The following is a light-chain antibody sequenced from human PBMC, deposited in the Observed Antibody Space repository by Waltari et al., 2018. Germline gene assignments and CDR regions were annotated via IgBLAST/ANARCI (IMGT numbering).Light chain of an antibody. J-gene: IGKJ3*01. CDR2: DAS. V-gene: IGKV3-11*01. CDR3: QQRSNWLFT. CDR1: QSVSSY. Sequence: EIVLTQSPATLSLSPGERATLSCRASQSVSSYLAWYQQKPGQAPRLLIYDASNRATCIPARFSGSGSGPDFTLTISSLEPEDFAVYYCQQRSNWLFTFGPGTKVDIK.